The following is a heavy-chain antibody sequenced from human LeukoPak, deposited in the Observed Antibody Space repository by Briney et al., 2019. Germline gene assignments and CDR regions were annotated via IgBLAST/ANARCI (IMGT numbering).Heavy chain of an antibody. V-gene: IGHV3-53*01. D-gene: IGHD3-22*01. Sequence: GALRLSCAASGFTVSSNYMSWVRQAPGKGLEWVSVIYSGGSTYYADSVKGRFTISRDNSKNTLYLQMNSLRAEDTAVYYCARVGYDGSGYYPVLTPYFDYWGQGTLVTVSS. J-gene: IGHJ4*02. CDR3: ARVGYDGSGYYPVLTPYFDY. CDR2: IYSGGST. CDR1: GFTVSSNY.